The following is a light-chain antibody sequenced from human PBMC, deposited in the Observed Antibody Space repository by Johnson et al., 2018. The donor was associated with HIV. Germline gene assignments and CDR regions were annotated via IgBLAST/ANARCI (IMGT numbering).Light chain of an antibody. V-gene: IGLV1-51*02. J-gene: IGLJ1*01. CDR2: KDN. CDR3: GTWDTSLSAGGV. CDR1: SSNIGNNY. Sequence: QSVLTQPPSVSAAPGQKVTISCSGSSSNIGNNYVSWYQHLPGTAPKLLIYKDNERPSGITDRFSGSKSGTSATLGITGLQTGDEADYYCGTWDTSLSAGGVFGTGAKVTVL.